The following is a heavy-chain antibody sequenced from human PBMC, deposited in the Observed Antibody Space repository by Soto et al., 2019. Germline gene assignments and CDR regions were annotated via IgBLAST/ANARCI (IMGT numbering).Heavy chain of an antibody. Sequence: QVQLVQSGAEVRKPGASVKVSCKASGYTFTSYDINWVRQATGQGLEWMGWMNPNSGNTGYAQKFQGRVTMTRNTSISTAYMELSSLRSEDTAVYYCARFRFEQLAYYGMDVWGQGTTVTVSS. CDR2: MNPNSGNT. V-gene: IGHV1-8*01. CDR3: ARFRFEQLAYYGMDV. D-gene: IGHD6-6*01. J-gene: IGHJ6*02. CDR1: GYTFTSYD.